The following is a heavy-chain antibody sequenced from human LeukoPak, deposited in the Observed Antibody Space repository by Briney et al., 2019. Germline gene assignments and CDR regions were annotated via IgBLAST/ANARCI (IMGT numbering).Heavy chain of an antibody. CDR1: GGTFSSYT. V-gene: IGHV1-69*02. D-gene: IGHD3-10*02. CDR2: IIPILGIA. J-gene: IGHJ6*03. CDR3: ARGYMGVPRPNYVYYYYMDV. Sequence: SVKVSCKASGGTFSSYTISWVRQAPGQGLEWMGRIIPILGIANYAQKFQGRVTITADKSASTAYMELSSLRSEDTAVYYCARGYMGVPRPNYVYYYYMDVWGKGTTVTVSS.